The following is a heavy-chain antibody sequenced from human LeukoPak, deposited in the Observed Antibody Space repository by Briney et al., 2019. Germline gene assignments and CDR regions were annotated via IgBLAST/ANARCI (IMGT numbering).Heavy chain of an antibody. D-gene: IGHD3-22*01. V-gene: IGHV4-59*01. CDR2: IYYSGST. CDR3: ARQAGYYDSSGYFDY. CDR1: GGSISSYY. J-gene: IGHJ4*02. Sequence: PSETLSLTCTVSGGSISSYYWSWIRQPPGKGLEWIGYIYYSGSTNYNPSLKSRVTISVDTSKNQFSLKLSSVTAADTAAYYCARQAGYYDSSGYFDYWGQGTLVTVSS.